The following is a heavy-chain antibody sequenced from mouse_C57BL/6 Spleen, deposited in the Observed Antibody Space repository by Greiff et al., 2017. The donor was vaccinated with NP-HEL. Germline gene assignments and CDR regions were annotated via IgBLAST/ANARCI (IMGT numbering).Heavy chain of an antibody. CDR1: GFTFSSYG. CDR2: ISSGGSYT. CDR3: ARLTPYYIGYFDY. V-gene: IGHV5-6*02. D-gene: IGHD2-12*01. J-gene: IGHJ2*01. Sequence: DVMLVESGGDLVKPGGSLKLSCAASGFTFSSYGMSWVRQTPDKRLEWVATISSGGSYTYYPDSVKGRFTIARDNAKNTLYLQMSRRKSEDTAMYYCARLTPYYIGYFDYWGQGTTLTVSS.